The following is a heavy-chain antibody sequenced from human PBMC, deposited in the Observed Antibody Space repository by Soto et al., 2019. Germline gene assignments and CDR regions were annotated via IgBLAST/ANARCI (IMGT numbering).Heavy chain of an antibody. V-gene: IGHV4-31*03. J-gene: IGHJ4*02. CDR3: ASSMGGWYFDY. CDR1: GGSVASGGYY. Sequence: QVQLQESGPGLVNPSQTLSLTCTVSGGSVASGGYYWSWIRQHPGKGLEWIGYIYYSGSTYYNPSLKSRLTISLDTSKNQFSLKLSSVTPADTAVYYCASSMGGWYFDYWGQGTLVIVSS. D-gene: IGHD6-19*01. CDR2: IYYSGST.